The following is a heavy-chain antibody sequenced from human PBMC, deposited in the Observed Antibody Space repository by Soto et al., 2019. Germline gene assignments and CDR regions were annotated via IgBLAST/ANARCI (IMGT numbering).Heavy chain of an antibody. CDR1: GYTFTSYA. CDR3: ARPSTIFGVVPLAY. Sequence: ASVKVSCKASGYTFTSYAMHCVRQAPGQRLEWMGWINAGNGNTKYSQKFQGRVTITRDTSASTAYMELSSLRSEDTAVYYCARPSTIFGVVPLAYWGQGTLVTVSS. J-gene: IGHJ4*02. V-gene: IGHV1-3*01. CDR2: INAGNGNT. D-gene: IGHD3-3*01.